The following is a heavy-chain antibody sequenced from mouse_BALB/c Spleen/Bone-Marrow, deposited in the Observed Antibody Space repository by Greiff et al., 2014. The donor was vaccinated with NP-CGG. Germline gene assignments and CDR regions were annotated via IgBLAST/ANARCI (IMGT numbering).Heavy chain of an antibody. J-gene: IGHJ4*01. CDR1: GYTFTSYY. CDR3: ARHKWAMYY. D-gene: IGHD1-3*01. Sequence: QVQLQQSGPELVKPGASVRISCKASGYTFTSYYIHWVKQRPGQGLEWIGWIYPGNVNTKYNEKFKVKATLTADKSSSTAYMQLSSLTSEDSAVYFCARHKWAMYYWGQGTSVTVSS. CDR2: IYPGNVNT. V-gene: IGHV1S56*01.